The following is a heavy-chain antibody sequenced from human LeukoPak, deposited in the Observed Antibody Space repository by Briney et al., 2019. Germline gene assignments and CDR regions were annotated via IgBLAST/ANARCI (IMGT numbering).Heavy chain of an antibody. V-gene: IGHV5-51*01. CDR3: ARRGYYDSSGYPHFDY. J-gene: IGHJ4*02. Sequence: GESLKISCKGSGYSFTSYWIGWVRQMPGKGQEWMGIIYPGDSDTRYSPSFQGQVTISADKSISTAYLQWSSLKASDTAMYYCARRGYYDSSGYPHFDYWGQGTLVTVSS. CDR2: IYPGDSDT. CDR1: GYSFTSYW. D-gene: IGHD3-22*01.